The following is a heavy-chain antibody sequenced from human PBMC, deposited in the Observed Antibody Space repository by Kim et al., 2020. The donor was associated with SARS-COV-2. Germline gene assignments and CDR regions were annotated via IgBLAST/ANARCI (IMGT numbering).Heavy chain of an antibody. CDR1: GYTFTSYW. V-gene: IGHV5-51*01. Sequence: GESLKISCKTSGYTFTSYWIGWVRQMPGKGLEWMGILYPSDSTTKYSPSFKGQVSLSADKSISTAYLQWNSLKASDTAIYYCARPSRGGTSKSWGQGTLVTVSS. CDR3: ARPSRGGTSKS. J-gene: IGHJ5*02. D-gene: IGHD3-10*01. CDR2: LYPSDSTT.